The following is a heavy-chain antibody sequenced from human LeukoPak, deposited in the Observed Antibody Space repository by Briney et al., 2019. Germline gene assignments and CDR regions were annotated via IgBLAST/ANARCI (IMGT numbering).Heavy chain of an antibody. CDR2: INPSGGST. CDR1: GYTFTSYY. J-gene: IGHJ6*04. D-gene: IGHD3-10*01. V-gene: IGHV1-46*01. Sequence: ASVKVSCKASGYTFTSYYMHWVRQAPGQGLEWMGIINPSGGSTSYAQKFQGRVTMTRDTSTSTVYMELSSLRSEDTAVYYCARVRGANYYYYGMDVWGKGTTVTVSS. CDR3: ARVRGANYYYYGMDV.